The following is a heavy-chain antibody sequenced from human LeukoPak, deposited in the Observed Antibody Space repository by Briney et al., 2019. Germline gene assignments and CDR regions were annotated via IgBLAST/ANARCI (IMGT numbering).Heavy chain of an antibody. J-gene: IGHJ4*02. Sequence: GGSLRLSCAASGFTFSSYSMNWVRQAPGKGLEWVSSISSSSYIYYADSVKGRFTISRDNAKNSLYLQMNSLRAEDTAVYYCARAGEDIVVVPAAIHWYWGQGTLVTVSS. D-gene: IGHD2-2*01. V-gene: IGHV3-21*01. CDR2: ISSSSYI. CDR3: ARAGEDIVVVPAAIHWY. CDR1: GFTFSSYS.